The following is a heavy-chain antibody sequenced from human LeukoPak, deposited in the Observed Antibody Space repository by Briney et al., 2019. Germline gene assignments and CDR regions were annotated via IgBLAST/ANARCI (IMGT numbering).Heavy chain of an antibody. CDR2: FDPEDGET. CDR1: GYTLTELS. CDR3: ARTLPAAGRSYYYGMDV. V-gene: IGHV1-24*01. D-gene: IGHD2-2*01. J-gene: IGHJ6*02. Sequence: ASVKVSCKVSGYTLTELSMHWVRQAPGKGLEWMGGFDPEDGETIYAQKFQGRVTMTRDTSTSTVYMELSSLRSEDTAVYYCARTLPAAGRSYYYGMDVWGQGTTVTVSS.